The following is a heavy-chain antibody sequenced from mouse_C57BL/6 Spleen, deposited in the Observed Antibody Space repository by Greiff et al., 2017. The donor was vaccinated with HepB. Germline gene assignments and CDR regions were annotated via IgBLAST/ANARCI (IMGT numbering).Heavy chain of an antibody. J-gene: IGHJ1*03. Sequence: QVQLQQPGAELVRPGSSVKLSCKASGYTFTSYWMHWVKQRPIQGLEWIGNIDPSDSETHYNQKFKDKSTLTVDKSSSTAYMQLSSLTSADSAVYYCARGYYGTLDVWGTGTTVTVAS. CDR2: IDPSDSET. CDR3: ARGYYGTLDV. V-gene: IGHV1-52*01. CDR1: GYTFTSYW. D-gene: IGHD2-1*01.